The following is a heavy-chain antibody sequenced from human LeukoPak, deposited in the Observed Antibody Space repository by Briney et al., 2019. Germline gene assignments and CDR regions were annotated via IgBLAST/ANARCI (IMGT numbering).Heavy chain of an antibody. J-gene: IGHJ5*02. D-gene: IGHD2-2*01. V-gene: IGHV4-30-4*01. Sequence: SETLSLTCTVSGGSISSGDYYRSWIRQPPGKGLEWIGYIYYSGSTYYNPSLKSRVTISVDKSKNQFSLKLSSVTAADAAVYYCARVRVPAAIGAVINWFDPWGQGTLVTVSS. CDR2: IYYSGST. CDR1: GGSISSGDYY. CDR3: ARVRVPAAIGAVINWFDP.